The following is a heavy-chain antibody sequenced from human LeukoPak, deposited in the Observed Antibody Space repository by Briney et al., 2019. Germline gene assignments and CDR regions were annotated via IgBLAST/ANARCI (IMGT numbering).Heavy chain of an antibody. CDR2: ISSSGSTI. J-gene: IGHJ5*02. V-gene: IGHV3-11*01. CDR1: GFTFSDYY. CDR3: ARDYYDSSGYFFDP. D-gene: IGHD3-22*01. Sequence: GGSLRLSCAASGFTFSDYYMSWICQAPGKGLEWVSYISSSGSTIYYADSVKGRFTISRDNAKNSLYLQMNSLRAEDTAVYYCARDYYDSSGYFFDPWGQGTLVTVSS.